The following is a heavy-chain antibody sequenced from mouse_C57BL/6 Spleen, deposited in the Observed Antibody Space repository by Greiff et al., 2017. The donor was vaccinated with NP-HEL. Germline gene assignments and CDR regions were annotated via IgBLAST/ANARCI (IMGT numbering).Heavy chain of an antibody. V-gene: IGHV2-9-1*01. D-gene: IGHD1-1*01. J-gene: IGHJ4*01. Sequence: VKLMESGPGLVAPSQSLSITCTVSGFSLTSYAISWVRQPPGKGLEWLGVIWTGGGTNYNSAPNSRLSISKDNSKNQVFLKMNSLQTDDTARYYCAYLLRSDPYYAMDYWGQGTSVTVSS. CDR2: IWTGGGT. CDR3: AYLLRSDPYYAMDY. CDR1: GFSLTSYA.